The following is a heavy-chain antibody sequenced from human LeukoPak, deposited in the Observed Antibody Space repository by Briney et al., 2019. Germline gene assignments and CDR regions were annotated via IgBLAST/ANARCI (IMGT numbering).Heavy chain of an antibody. J-gene: IGHJ6*04. CDR1: GGSISSSSYY. CDR3: ARAGDRQLGRVRYGMDV. CDR2: IYYSGST. V-gene: IGHV4-39*07. D-gene: IGHD6-13*01. Sequence: TPSETLSLTCTVSGGSISSSSYYWGWLRQPPGKGLEWIGSIYYSGSTYYNPSLKSRVTISVDTSKNQFSLKLSSVTAADTAVYYCARAGDRQLGRVRYGMDVWGKGTTVTVSS.